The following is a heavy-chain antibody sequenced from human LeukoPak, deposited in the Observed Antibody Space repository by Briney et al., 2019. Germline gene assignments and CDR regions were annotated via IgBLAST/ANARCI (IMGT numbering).Heavy chain of an antibody. CDR3: ARESRYYDSSGYGFDP. CDR1: GYTFTSYG. V-gene: IGHV1-18*01. Sequence: ASVKVSCKASGYTFTSYGISWVRQAPRQGLEWMGWISAYNGNTNYAQKLQGRVTMTTDTSTSTAYMELRSLRSDDTAVYYCARESRYYDSSGYGFDPWGQGTLVTVSS. D-gene: IGHD3-22*01. CDR2: ISAYNGNT. J-gene: IGHJ5*02.